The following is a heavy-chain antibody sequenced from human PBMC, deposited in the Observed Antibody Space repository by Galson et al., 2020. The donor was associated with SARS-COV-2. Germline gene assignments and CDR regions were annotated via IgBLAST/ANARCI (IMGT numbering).Heavy chain of an antibody. CDR3: AKDNGRTRAWAKGGWVF. CDR2: VSGSGGTT. D-gene: IGHD6-19*01. V-gene: IGHV3-23*01. Sequence: SLRLSCPPSGIRISYYAMSWVRQLPGRGLEWVSGVSGSGGTTYYSDSAQGRLTISRDNSMNTLYLQMNNQRVEDTAVYYCAKDNGRTRAWAKGGWVFWGQGTLVTVSS. CDR1: GIRISYYA. J-gene: IGHJ4*02.